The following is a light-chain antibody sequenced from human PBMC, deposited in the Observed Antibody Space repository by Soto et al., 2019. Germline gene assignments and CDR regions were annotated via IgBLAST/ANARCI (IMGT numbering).Light chain of an antibody. V-gene: IGKV1-5*01. CDR3: QQYNSYSEA. CDR2: DAS. CDR1: QSITIW. Sequence: DIHMTQSPSTLSASVGDSVAITCRASQSITIWLAWYQQKPGKAPKLLIYDASSLEGGVPSRFSGSGSGTEFTLTISGLQPDDFATYYCQQYNSYSEAFGQGTKVDIK. J-gene: IGKJ1*01.